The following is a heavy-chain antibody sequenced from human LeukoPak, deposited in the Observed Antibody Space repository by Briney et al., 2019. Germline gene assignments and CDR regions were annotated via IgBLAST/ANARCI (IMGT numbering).Heavy chain of an antibody. D-gene: IGHD3-16*01. Sequence: GGSLRLSCAGSGFTFSTYGMNWVRQAPGKGLEWVSGIGPSGDRTHCADSVKGRVTISRDNSKRTMYLQMNSLRVEDTAVYYCARDLAWGWFDPWGQGTLVTVSS. V-gene: IGHV3-23*01. CDR3: ARDLAWGWFDP. CDR1: GFTFSTYG. CDR2: IGPSGDRT. J-gene: IGHJ5*02.